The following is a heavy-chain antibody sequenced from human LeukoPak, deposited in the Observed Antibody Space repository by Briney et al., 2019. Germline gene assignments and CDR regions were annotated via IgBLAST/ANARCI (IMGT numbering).Heavy chain of an antibody. CDR1: GGSISSYY. Sequence: SETLSLTCTVSGGSISSYYWSWIRQPPGKGLEWIGYIYYSGSTNYNPSLKSRVTISVDTSKNQFSLNLSSVTAADTAVYYCARGSGHYYYYYMDVWGKGTTVTVSS. J-gene: IGHJ6*03. V-gene: IGHV4-59*01. CDR2: IYYSGST. D-gene: IGHD3-3*01. CDR3: ARGSGHYYYYYMDV.